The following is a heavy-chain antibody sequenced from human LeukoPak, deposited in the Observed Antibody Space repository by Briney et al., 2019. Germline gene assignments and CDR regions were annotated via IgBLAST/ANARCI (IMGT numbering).Heavy chain of an antibody. D-gene: IGHD6-13*01. J-gene: IGHJ4*02. CDR2: INSDGSST. V-gene: IGHV3-74*03. CDR3: TRVFVGDEYSSSGY. Sequence: GGSLRLSCAASGFTFRKYYMHWVRQAPGKGLVWVSRINSDGSSTMYADSVRGRFTVSRDNAKNTLYLQMNSLKVEDTAMYYCTRVFVGDEYSSSGYWGQGTLVTVSS. CDR1: GFTFRKYY.